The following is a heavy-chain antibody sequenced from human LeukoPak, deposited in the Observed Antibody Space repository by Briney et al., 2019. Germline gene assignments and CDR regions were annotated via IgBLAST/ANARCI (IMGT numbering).Heavy chain of an antibody. CDR3: VKGRCSGSSCYRGDY. D-gene: IGHD2-2*02. CDR2: ITSNGGST. Sequence: HPGGSLRLSCSAPGFTFSSYAMNWVRQAPGKGLEYVSAITSNGGSTYYADSVKGRFTISRDNSKNTLYLQMSSLRAEDTAVYYCVKGRCSGSSCYRGDYWGQGTLVTVSS. J-gene: IGHJ4*02. CDR1: GFTFSSYA. V-gene: IGHV3-64D*06.